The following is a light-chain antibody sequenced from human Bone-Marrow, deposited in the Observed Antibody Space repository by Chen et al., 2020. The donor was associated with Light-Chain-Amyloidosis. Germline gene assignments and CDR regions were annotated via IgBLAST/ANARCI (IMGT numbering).Light chain of an antibody. CDR1: QNISSY. V-gene: IGKV1-39*01. CDR3: QQIYSPSWT. J-gene: IGKJ1*01. Sequence: DIQMTQSPSSLSASIGDRVTITCRASQNISSYLNWYQQKPGKAPKLLIYAASSLQSGVPSRFSGIGSGTDFTLTIISLQPEDFATYHCQQIYSPSWTFGQGTKVESK. CDR2: AAS.